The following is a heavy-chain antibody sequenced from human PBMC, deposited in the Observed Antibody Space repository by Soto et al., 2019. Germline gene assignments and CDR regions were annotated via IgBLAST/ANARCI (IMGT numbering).Heavy chain of an antibody. V-gene: IGHV3-30-3*01. CDR1: GFTFSSYA. CDR3: ARDGDRWWLQPPSGLRRYYYYGMDV. Sequence: QVQLVESGGGVVQPGRSLRLSCAASGFTFSSYAMHWVRQAPGKGLEWVAVISYDGSNKYYADSVKGRFTISRDNSKNMLYLQMNRLRAEDTAVYYCARDGDRWWLQPPSGLRRYYYYGMDVWGQGTTVTVSS. CDR2: ISYDGSNK. D-gene: IGHD5-12*01. J-gene: IGHJ6*02.